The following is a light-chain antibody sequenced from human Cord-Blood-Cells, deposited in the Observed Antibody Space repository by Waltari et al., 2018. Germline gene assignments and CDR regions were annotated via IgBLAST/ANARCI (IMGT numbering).Light chain of an antibody. V-gene: IGLV3-19*01. CDR2: GKN. J-gene: IGLJ2*01. CDR1: SLRSYY. CDR3: DSRDSSGNHVV. Sequence: SSELTQDPAVSVALGQTVRITCQGDSLRSYYARWYQQKPGLAPILVIYGKNNRPSGIPDRFSGSSSGNTASLTITVAQAEDEADYYCDSRDSSGNHVVFGGGTKLTVL.